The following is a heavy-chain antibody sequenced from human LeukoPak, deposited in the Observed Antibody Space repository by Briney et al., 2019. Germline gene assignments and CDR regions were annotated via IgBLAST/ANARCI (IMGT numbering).Heavy chain of an antibody. V-gene: IGHV1-46*02. CDR2: INPSGGST. CDR1: GDTFNNYI. CDR3: ARDSAYGMDV. J-gene: IGHJ6*02. Sequence: GASVKVSCKASGDTFNNYIVSWVRQAPGQGLEWMGIINPSGGSTSYAQKFQGRVTMTRDTSTSTVYMELSSLRSEDTAVYYCARDSAYGMDVWGQGTTVTVSS.